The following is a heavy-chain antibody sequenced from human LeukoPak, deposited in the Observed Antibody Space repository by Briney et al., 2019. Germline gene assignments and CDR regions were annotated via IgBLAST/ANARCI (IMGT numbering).Heavy chain of an antibody. D-gene: IGHD3-3*01. J-gene: IGHJ4*02. V-gene: IGHV4-39*01. CDR1: GGSISSSSYY. CDR2: IYYSGST. CDR3: ARNTRFLEWPYFDY. Sequence: SETLSLTCTVSGGSISSSSYYWGWIRQPPGKGLEWIGSIYYSGSTYYNPSLKSRVTISVDKSKNQFSLKLSSVTAADTAVYYCARNTRFLEWPYFDYWGQGTLVTVSS.